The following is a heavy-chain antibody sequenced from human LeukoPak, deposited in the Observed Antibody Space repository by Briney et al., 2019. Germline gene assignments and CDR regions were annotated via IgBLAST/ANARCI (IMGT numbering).Heavy chain of an antibody. D-gene: IGHD6-6*01. J-gene: IGHJ6*03. V-gene: IGHV4-4*09. Sequence: SETLSLTCTVSGGSISSYYWSWIRQPPGKGLEWIGYIYTSGSTNYNPSLKGRVTISVDTSKNQFSLELSSVTAADTAVYYCARHYSSSSYYYYMDVWGKGTTVTVSS. CDR3: ARHYSSSSYYYYMDV. CDR2: IYTSGST. CDR1: GGSISSYY.